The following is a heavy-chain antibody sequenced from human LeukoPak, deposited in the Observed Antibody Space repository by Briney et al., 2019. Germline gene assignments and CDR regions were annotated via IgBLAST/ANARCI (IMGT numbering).Heavy chain of an antibody. CDR1: GGSISSYY. J-gene: IGHJ3*02. CDR3: ARVYFPYYYDSSGQKADAFDI. Sequence: SETLSLTCSVSGGSISSYYWSWIRQPPGKGLEWIGYIYYSGSTNNNPSLKSRVTISLDTSKNQFSLKLRSVTAADTAVYYCARVYFPYYYDSSGQKADAFDIWGQGTMVTVSS. CDR2: IYYSGST. V-gene: IGHV4-59*01. D-gene: IGHD3-22*01.